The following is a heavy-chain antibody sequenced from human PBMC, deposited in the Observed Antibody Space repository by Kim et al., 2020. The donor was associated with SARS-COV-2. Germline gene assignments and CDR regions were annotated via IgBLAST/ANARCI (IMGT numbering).Heavy chain of an antibody. Sequence: GGSLRLSCAASGFTVSSNYMSWVRQAPGKGLEWVSVIYSGGSTYYADSVKGRFTISRDNSKNTLYLQMNSLRAEDTAVYYCAITGIAVAGPFDYWGQGTLVTVSS. CDR3: AITGIAVAGPFDY. CDR2: IYSGGST. CDR1: GFTVSSNY. J-gene: IGHJ4*02. D-gene: IGHD6-19*01. V-gene: IGHV3-66*01.